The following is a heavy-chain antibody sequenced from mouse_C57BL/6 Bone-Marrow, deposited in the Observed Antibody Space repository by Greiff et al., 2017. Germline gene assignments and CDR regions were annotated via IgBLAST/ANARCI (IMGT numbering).Heavy chain of an antibody. Sequence: EVHLVESGGGLVKPGGSLKLSCAASVFTFSSYAMSWVRQTPEKRLGWVATISDGGSYTYYPDNVKGRFTISRDNAKNNLYLQMSHLKSEDTAMYYCARDFCWYFDVWGTGTTVTVSS. J-gene: IGHJ1*03. V-gene: IGHV5-4*01. CDR2: ISDGGSYT. CDR1: VFTFSSYA. CDR3: ARDFCWYFDV.